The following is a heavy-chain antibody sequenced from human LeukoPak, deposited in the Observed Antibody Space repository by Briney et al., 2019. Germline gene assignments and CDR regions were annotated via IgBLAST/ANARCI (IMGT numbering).Heavy chain of an antibody. V-gene: IGHV3-74*01. CDR3: ACTMVRGVIKYY. CDR1: GFTFSSYW. CDR2: INSDGSST. J-gene: IGHJ4*02. D-gene: IGHD3-10*01. Sequence: GGSLRLSCAASGFTFSSYWMHWVRQAPGKGLVWVSRINSDGSSTSYADSVKGRFTISRDNAKNTLSLQMNSLRAEDTAVYYCACTMVRGVIKYYWGQGTLVTVSS.